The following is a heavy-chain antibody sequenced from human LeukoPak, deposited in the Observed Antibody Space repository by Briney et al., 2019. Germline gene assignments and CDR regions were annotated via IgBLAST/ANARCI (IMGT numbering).Heavy chain of an antibody. V-gene: IGHV3-23*01. J-gene: IGHJ4*02. CDR3: ARDKAWEFFDY. CDR1: GFTFRFYA. Sequence: GGSLRLSCAASGFTFRFYAMTWVRQAPGKGLEWVSAISGSGGSRYYADNVKGRFTISRDNSNNTLYLQMNSLRAEDTAVYYCARDKAWEFFDYWGQGNLVTVSS. CDR2: ISGSGGSR. D-gene: IGHD1-26*01.